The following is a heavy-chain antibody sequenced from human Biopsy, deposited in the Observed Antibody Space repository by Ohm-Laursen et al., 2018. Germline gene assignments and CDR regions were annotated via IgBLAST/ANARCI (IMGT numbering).Heavy chain of an antibody. CDR2: NIPILGAG. D-gene: IGHD3-9*01. CDR3: ATKLTGYFHH. Sequence: SSVKVSCKAPGGTFSNYGVNWVRQAPGQGLEWLGGNIPILGAGNYAQKFQDRVTVAADTSTSTATMELRSLRSDDTAVYYCATKLTGYFHHWGQGTLVIVSS. J-gene: IGHJ1*01. V-gene: IGHV1-69*06. CDR1: GGTFSNYG.